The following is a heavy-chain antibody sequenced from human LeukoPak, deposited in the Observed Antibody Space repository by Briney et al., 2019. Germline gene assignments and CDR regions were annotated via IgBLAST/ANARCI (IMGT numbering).Heavy chain of an antibody. Sequence: PGGSLRLSCTASGFTFSDYYMSWIRQAPGKGLEWVSYISRTGDTIYYADSVKGRFTISRDTAKNSLHLQMNSLRAEDTAVYYCARGSGYSGYVAYWGQGTLVTVSS. CDR3: ARGSGYSGYVAY. CDR1: GFTFSDYY. J-gene: IGHJ4*02. D-gene: IGHD5-12*01. CDR2: ISRTGDTI. V-gene: IGHV3-11*01.